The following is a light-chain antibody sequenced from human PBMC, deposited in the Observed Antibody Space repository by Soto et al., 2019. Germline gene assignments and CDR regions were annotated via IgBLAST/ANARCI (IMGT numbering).Light chain of an antibody. CDR2: DAS. Sequence: DIQMTQSPSTLSASVGDRVTITCRASQSISSWLAWYQQKPGKAPKPLIYDASSLESGVPSRFSGSGSGTEFTLTISSLQPDDFATYYCQQYNSYLTFGQGTKVEIK. CDR1: QSISSW. V-gene: IGKV1-5*01. CDR3: QQYNSYLT. J-gene: IGKJ1*01.